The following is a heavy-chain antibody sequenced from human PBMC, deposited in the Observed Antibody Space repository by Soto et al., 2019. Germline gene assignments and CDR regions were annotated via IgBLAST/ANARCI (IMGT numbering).Heavy chain of an antibody. CDR2: IYHSGTT. V-gene: IGHV4-38-2*01. CDR3: ARGGGYDPFDF. D-gene: IGHD3-16*01. CDR1: GDSISSGYY. J-gene: IGHJ4*02. Sequence: SETLSLTCAVSGDSISSGYYWAWIRQPPGKGLEWIGSIYHSGTTYYNPSLKSRVTISVDTSKNQFSLKLRSVTAADSAVYYCARGGGYDPFDFWGQGILVT.